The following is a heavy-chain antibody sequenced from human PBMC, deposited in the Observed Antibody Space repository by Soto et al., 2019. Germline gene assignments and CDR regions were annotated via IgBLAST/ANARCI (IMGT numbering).Heavy chain of an antibody. V-gene: IGHV3-33*01. CDR1: GFTFSSYG. D-gene: IGHD3-10*01. CDR2: IWYDGSNK. J-gene: IGHJ4*02. Sequence: GGSLRLSCAASGFTFSSYGMHWVRQAPGKGLEWVAVIWYDGSNKYYADSVKGRFTISRDNSKNTLYLQMNSLRAEDTAVYYCARGGEVLMVRGVIPSDYFDYWGQGTLVTVSS. CDR3: ARGGEVLMVRGVIPSDYFDY.